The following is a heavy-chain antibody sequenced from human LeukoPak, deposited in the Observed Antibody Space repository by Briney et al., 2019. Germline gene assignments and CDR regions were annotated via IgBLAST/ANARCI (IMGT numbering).Heavy chain of an antibody. D-gene: IGHD3-9*01. V-gene: IGHV4-38-2*02. CDR3: ARAADILTGYYNKFLDY. CDR2: IYHSGST. CDR1: GYSISSGYY. J-gene: IGHJ4*02. Sequence: SETLSLTCTVSGYSISSGYYWGWIRQPPGKGLEWIGSIYHSGSTYYNPSLKSRVTISVDTSKNQFSLKLSSVTAADTAVYYCARAADILTGYYNKFLDYWGQGTLVTVSS.